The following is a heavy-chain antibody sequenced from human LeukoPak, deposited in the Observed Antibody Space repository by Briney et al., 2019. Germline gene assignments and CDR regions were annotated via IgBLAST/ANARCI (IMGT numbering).Heavy chain of an antibody. CDR2: ISGSGGST. CDR1: GFTFSSYA. V-gene: IGHV3-23*01. D-gene: IGHD3-22*01. J-gene: IGHJ4*02. CDR3: AKEFRLVVVSHYFDY. Sequence: GGSLRLSCAASGFTFSSYAMSWVRQAPGKGLEWVSAISGSGGSTYYADSVKGRFTISRDNSKNTLYLQMNSLRAEDTAVYYRAKEFRLVVVSHYFDYWGQGTLVTVSS.